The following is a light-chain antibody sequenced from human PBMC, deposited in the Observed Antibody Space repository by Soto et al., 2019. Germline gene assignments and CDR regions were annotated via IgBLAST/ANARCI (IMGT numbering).Light chain of an antibody. CDR2: GTS. CDR1: QSISDY. CDR3: QQSYTSANT. Sequence: DIQMTQFPSSLSASVGDRVTITCRASQSISDYLNWYQKKPGKAPKLLIYGTSYLQSEVPSRFSGSGSGTDFTLTISSLQLEDFATYFCQQSYTSANTFGQGTRLEIK. J-gene: IGKJ2*01. V-gene: IGKV1-39*01.